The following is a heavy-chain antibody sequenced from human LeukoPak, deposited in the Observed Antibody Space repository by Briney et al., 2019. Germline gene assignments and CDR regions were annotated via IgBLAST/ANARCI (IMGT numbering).Heavy chain of an antibody. CDR1: GFTFSSYA. J-gene: IGHJ4*02. V-gene: IGHV3-23*01. Sequence: GGSLRLSCAASGFTFSSYAMSWVRQAPGKGLEWVSAISGSGGSTYYADSVKGRFTISRDNSKNTLYLQMNSLRAEDTAVHYCAKTLIYYDSSGYYFDYWGQGTLVTVSS. D-gene: IGHD3-22*01. CDR3: AKTLIYYDSSGYYFDY. CDR2: ISGSGGST.